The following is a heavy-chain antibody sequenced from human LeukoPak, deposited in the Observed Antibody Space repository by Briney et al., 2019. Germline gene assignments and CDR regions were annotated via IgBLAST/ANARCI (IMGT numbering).Heavy chain of an antibody. D-gene: IGHD7-27*01. Sequence: SETLSLTCTVSGGPISNYYWNWIRQPPGKGLEWIGYIYYTGSTSYSPSLKSRVTISADTSQNQFSLKLSSVTAADTAVYYCASRKLGNDYWGQGTLVTVSS. CDR1: GGPISNYY. CDR3: ASRKLGNDY. CDR2: IYYTGST. J-gene: IGHJ4*02. V-gene: IGHV4-59*01.